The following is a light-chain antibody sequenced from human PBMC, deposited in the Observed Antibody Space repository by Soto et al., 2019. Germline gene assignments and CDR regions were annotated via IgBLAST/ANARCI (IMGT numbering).Light chain of an antibody. V-gene: IGKV1-5*03. CDR1: QSISSW. CDR2: KAS. Sequence: DIQMTQSPSTLSASVGDRVTITCRASQSISSWLAWYQQKPGKAPKFLIYKASNLEVGVPSRFSDSGSGTEFTLTISSLQPDDFATYYCQQYKSYSLTFGGGTKVEMK. J-gene: IGKJ4*01. CDR3: QQYKSYSLT.